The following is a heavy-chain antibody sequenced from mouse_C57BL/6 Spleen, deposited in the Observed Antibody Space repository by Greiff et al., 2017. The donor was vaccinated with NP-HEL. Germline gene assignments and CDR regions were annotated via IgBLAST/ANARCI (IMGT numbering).Heavy chain of an antibody. CDR2: IYPGSGNT. V-gene: IGHV1-76*01. Sequence: VQLQESGAELVRPGASVKLSCKASGYTFTDYYINWVKQRPGQGLEWIARIYPGSGNTYYNEKFKGKATLTAEKSSSTAYMQLSSLTSEDSAVYFCAREGDSNYGLGYWGQGTTLTVSS. J-gene: IGHJ2*01. CDR3: AREGDSNYGLGY. CDR1: GYTFTDYY. D-gene: IGHD2-5*01.